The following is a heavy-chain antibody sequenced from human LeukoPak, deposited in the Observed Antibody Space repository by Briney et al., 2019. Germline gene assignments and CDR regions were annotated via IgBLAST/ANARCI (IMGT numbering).Heavy chain of an antibody. CDR2: IYYSGST. CDR1: GGSISSYY. CDR3: ARERRAGAAFDI. V-gene: IGHV4-59*01. J-gene: IGHJ3*02. Sequence: PSETLSLTCTVSGGSISSYYWSWIRQPPGKGLEWIGYIYYSGSTNYNPSLKSRVTISVDTSKNQFSLKLSSVTAADTAVYYCARERRAGAAFDIWGQGTMVTVSS. D-gene: IGHD6-13*01.